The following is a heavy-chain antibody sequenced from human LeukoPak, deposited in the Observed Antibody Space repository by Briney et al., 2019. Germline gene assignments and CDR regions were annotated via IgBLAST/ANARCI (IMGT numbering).Heavy chain of an antibody. CDR3: ARVDCSGGSCYSGAAFDI. CDR1: GGSISSSSYY. Sequence: SETLSLTCTVSGGSISSSSYYWGWIRQPPGKGLEWIGSIYYSESTYYNPSLKSRVTISVDTSKNQFSLKLSSVTAADTAVYYCARVDCSGGSCYSGAAFDIWGQGTMVTVSS. V-gene: IGHV4-39*07. J-gene: IGHJ3*02. D-gene: IGHD2-15*01. CDR2: IYYSEST.